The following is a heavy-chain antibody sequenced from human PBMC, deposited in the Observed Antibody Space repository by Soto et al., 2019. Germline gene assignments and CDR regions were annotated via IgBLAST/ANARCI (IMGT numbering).Heavy chain of an antibody. V-gene: IGHV1-18*01. CDR3: AKDLGRSGRIVVVAATVEY. D-gene: IGHD2-15*01. J-gene: IGHJ4*02. CDR2: ISAYNGNT. CDR1: GYTFTSYG. Sequence: ASVKVSCKASGYTFTSYGISWVRQAPGQGLEWMGWISAYNGNTNYAQKLQGRVTMTTDTSTSTAYMELRSLRSDDTAVYYCAKDLGRSGRIVVVAATVEYWGQGTLVTVSS.